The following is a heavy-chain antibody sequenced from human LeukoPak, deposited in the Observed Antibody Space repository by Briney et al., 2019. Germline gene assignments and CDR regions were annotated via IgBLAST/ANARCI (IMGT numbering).Heavy chain of an antibody. CDR1: GGSISSSNYY. V-gene: IGHV4-61*02. J-gene: IGHJ5*02. Sequence: PSETLSLTCTVSGGSISSSNYYWTWIRQPVGKGLEWIGRIYTTGSPSYSPSLKSRVTISVDTSTNQFSLKLTSVSAADTAVYYCARDRGITTARGVPSWFDPWGQGTLVTVSS. D-gene: IGHD3-10*01. CDR2: IYTTGSP. CDR3: ARDRGITTARGVPSWFDP.